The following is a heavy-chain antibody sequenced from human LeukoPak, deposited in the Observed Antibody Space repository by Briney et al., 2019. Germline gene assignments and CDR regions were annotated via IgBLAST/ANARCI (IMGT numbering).Heavy chain of an antibody. CDR1: GFTFSSYS. CDR2: ISSSSSYI. D-gene: IGHD5-12*01. J-gene: IGHJ6*02. V-gene: IGHV3-21*01. CDR3: ARVGYSGYDWKGGYCYYYGMDV. Sequence: GGSLRLSCAASGFTFSSYSMNWVRQAPGKGLEWVSSISSSSSYIYYADSVKGRFTISRDNAKNSLYLQMNSLRAEDTAVYYCARVGYSGYDWKGGYCYYYGMDVWGQGTTVTVSS.